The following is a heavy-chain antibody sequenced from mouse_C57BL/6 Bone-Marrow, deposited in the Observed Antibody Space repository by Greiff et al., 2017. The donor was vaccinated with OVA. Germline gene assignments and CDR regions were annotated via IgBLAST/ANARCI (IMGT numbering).Heavy chain of an antibody. CDR1: GYAFTNYF. D-gene: IGHD1-1*01. CDR2: INPGTGGT. J-gene: IGHJ2*02. CDR3: AKPLYGSSY. Sequence: QVQLKASGAELVRPGTSVKVSCKASGYAFTNYFIEWVQQRPGPGLAWIGVINPGTGGTNSNEKFKIKATLTADKSSSAAYMKLSRLTSEYSAVYFCAKPLYGSSYWGQGPSLTVSS. V-gene: IGHV1-54*01.